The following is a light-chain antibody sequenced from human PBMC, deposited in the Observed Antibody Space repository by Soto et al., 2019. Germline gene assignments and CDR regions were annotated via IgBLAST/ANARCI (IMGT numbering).Light chain of an antibody. V-gene: IGKV3-15*01. CDR3: QQYNNWPLT. CDR1: QSVSSN. Sequence: EIVMTQSPATLSVSPGERATLSCRASQSVSSNLAWYQHKPGQAPRLLIYGASTRATGIPARFSGSGSGTEFTLTISSLQSEYFAVYYCQQYNNWPLTFGGGTKVDI. CDR2: GAS. J-gene: IGKJ4*01.